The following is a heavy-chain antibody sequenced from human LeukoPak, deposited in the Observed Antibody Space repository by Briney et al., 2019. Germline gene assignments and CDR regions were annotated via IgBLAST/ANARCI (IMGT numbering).Heavy chain of an antibody. J-gene: IGHJ4*02. CDR2: IYHSGST. Sequence: PSETLSLTCAVSGYSISSGYYWGWIRQPPGKGLEWIGSIYHSGSTYYNPSLKSRVTISVDTSKNQFSLKLSSVTAADTAVFYCGRHGGNRDSWVYLYFDYWGQDTRDTVSS. CDR1: GYSISSGYY. CDR3: GRHGGNRDSWVYLYFDY. D-gene: IGHD3-22*01. V-gene: IGHV4-38-2*01.